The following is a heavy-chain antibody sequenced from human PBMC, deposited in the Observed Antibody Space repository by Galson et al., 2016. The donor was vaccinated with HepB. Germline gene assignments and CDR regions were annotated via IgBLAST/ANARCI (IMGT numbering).Heavy chain of an antibody. V-gene: IGHV2-5*02. D-gene: IGHD4-23*01. J-gene: IGHJ4*02. Sequence: ALVKPTQTLTLTCTFSGFSLNTGGMAVGWIRQPPGKALEWLALIYWDDDKRYSPSLTDRLTITKDTSKHEVVLTVTDMEPVDTGTYYCAQMTSRNDYGGLDYWSQGVRVSVSS. CDR1: GFSLNTGGMA. CDR2: IYWDDDK. CDR3: AQMTSRNDYGGLDY.